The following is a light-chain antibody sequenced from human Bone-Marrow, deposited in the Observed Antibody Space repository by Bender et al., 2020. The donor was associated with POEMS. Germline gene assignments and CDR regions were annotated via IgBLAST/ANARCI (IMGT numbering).Light chain of an antibody. Sequence: QSVLTQPPSASGTPGQRVTISCSGSNSNIGTNAVNWYQQFPGTAPKLLIYSDNQRPSGVPDRFYAFKSGTSASLAISGLQSEDGADYYWAAWDAGLSGGVFGGGTKLPVL. CDR1: NSNIGTNA. V-gene: IGLV1-44*01. CDR2: SDN. CDR3: AAWDAGLSGGV. J-gene: IGLJ3*02.